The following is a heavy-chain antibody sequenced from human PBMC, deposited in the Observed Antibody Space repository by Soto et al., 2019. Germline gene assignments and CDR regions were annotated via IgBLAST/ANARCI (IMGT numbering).Heavy chain of an antibody. CDR2: IYYSGTT. V-gene: IGHV4-39*01. J-gene: IGHJ4*02. CDR1: GGSISISGYY. Sequence: PSETLSLTCTVSGGSISISGYYWVWIRQPPGKRLEWIGSIYYSGTTYYNPSLKSRVTMSVDTSMNQFSLKLSSVTAADAAVYYCARSTGYNGSGSYSFDYWGQGTLVTVSS. CDR3: ARSTGYNGSGSYSFDY. D-gene: IGHD3-10*01.